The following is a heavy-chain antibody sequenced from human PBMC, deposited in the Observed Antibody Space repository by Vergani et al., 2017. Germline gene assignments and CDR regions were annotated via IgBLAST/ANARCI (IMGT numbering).Heavy chain of an antibody. CDR2: IYYTGST. D-gene: IGHD3-16*01. J-gene: IGHJ3*02. V-gene: IGHV4-39*01. CDR3: ARGNPYVDFDI. CDR1: GDSISSSSYY. Sequence: QLQLQESGPGLVKPSETLSLTCTVSGDSISSSSYYWGWIRQPPGKGLEWIGSIYYTGSTYYNPSLKSRVTISVDTSKTQFSLKLNSVTAADTAVYFCARGNPYVDFDIWGQGTMITVSS.